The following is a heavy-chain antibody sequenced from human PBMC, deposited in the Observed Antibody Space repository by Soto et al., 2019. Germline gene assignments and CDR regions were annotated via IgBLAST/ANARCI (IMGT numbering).Heavy chain of an antibody. Sequence: QVQLQESGPGLVKPSGTLSLTCAVSGGSISSNNWWTWVRQPPGQGLEWIGEIYQSGSVNYNPARQSRLSISVDRSKNHFSLNLNSVTAADTAVYYCARGNRDYGDPSWFDHWGQGTLVTVSS. CDR3: ARGNRDYGDPSWFDH. CDR2: IYQSGSV. V-gene: IGHV4-4*02. D-gene: IGHD4-17*01. CDR1: GGSISSNNW. J-gene: IGHJ5*02.